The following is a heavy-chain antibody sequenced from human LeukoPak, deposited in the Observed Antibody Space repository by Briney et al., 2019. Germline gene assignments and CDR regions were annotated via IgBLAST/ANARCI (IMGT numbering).Heavy chain of an antibody. V-gene: IGHV3-9*01. D-gene: IGHD6-19*01. J-gene: IGHJ5*02. CDR2: ISWNSGSI. CDR1: GFTFDDYA. CDR3: AKGGSSGWYP. Sequence: GGSLRLSCAASGFTFDDYAMHWVRQAPGKGLGWVSGISWNSGSIGYADSVKGRFTISRDNAKNSLYLQMNSLRAEDTALYYCAKGGSSGWYPWGQGTLVTVSS.